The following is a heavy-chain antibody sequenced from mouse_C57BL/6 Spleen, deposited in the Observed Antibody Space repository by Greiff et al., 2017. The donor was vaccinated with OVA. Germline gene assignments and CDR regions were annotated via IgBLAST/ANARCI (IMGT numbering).Heavy chain of an antibody. D-gene: IGHD1-1*01. V-gene: IGHV1-55*01. Sequence: QVQLQQPGAELVKPGASVKMSCKASGYTFTSYWITWVKQRPGQGLEWIGDIYPGSGSTNYNEKFKSKATLTVDTSSRTAYMKLSSLTSEDSAVYYGARSLITTVVPLDYWGQGTTLTVSS. CDR3: ARSLITTVVPLDY. J-gene: IGHJ2*01. CDR2: IYPGSGST. CDR1: GYTFTSYW.